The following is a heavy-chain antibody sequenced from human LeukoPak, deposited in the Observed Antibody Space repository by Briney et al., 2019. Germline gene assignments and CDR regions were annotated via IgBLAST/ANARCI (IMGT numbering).Heavy chain of an antibody. Sequence: GGSLRLSCAASGFTFSDYGMSWVRQAPGKGLEWVSTISDGGSITYYADSVKGRFTISRDNSKNTLFLQMNSLRAKDTAVYYCAKSRGSGSNMARGVNFDYWGQGTLVTVSS. CDR1: GFTFSDYG. V-gene: IGHV3-23*01. CDR2: ISDGGSIT. CDR3: AKSRGSGSNMARGVNFDY. D-gene: IGHD3-10*01. J-gene: IGHJ4*02.